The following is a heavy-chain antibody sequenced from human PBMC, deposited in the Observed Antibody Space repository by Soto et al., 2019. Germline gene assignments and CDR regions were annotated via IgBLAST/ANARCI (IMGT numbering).Heavy chain of an antibody. CDR3: ARIEMASIK. J-gene: IGHJ4*02. V-gene: IGHV4-31*03. Sequence: SETLSLTCIVSGASIRSGGYYWSWLRQSPGKGLEWIGHIYYTGSTFYSPSLKSRLTISLDTSKNQFSLDLRSVTAADTAMYYCARIEMASIKWGRGTLVTVSS. CDR2: IYYTGST. CDR1: GASIRSGGYY.